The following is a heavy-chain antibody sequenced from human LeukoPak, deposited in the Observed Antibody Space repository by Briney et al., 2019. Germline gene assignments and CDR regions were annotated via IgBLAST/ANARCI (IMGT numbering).Heavy chain of an antibody. D-gene: IGHD3-9*01. Sequence: PGGSLRLSCAASGFIFSSYRMNWVRQAPGKGLEWVSSISSSGSYIYYADSVKGRFTISRDNAKNSLYLQMNSLRTEDTAVYFCARDPRYFDWLLNNTWFDPWGQGTPVTVSS. V-gene: IGHV3-21*01. CDR3: ARDPRYFDWLLNNTWFDP. CDR1: GFIFSSYR. CDR2: ISSSGSYI. J-gene: IGHJ5*02.